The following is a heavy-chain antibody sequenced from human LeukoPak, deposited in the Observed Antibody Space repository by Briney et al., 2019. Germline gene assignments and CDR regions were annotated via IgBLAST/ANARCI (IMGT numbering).Heavy chain of an antibody. V-gene: IGHV3-30*03. D-gene: IGHD3-22*01. Sequence: GGPLRLSCAASGFPFSVYGMHWVRQAPGKGLEWVAVISYDGSNKFYADSVKGRSIISRDNSKNTLYLQMNSLRAEDTAVYYCGGSSAYYPLEYWGQGTLVAVSS. CDR3: GGSSAYYPLEY. J-gene: IGHJ4*02. CDR2: ISYDGSNK. CDR1: GFPFSVYG.